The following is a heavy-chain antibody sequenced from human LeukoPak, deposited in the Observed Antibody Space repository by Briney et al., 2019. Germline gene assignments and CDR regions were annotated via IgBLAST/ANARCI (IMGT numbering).Heavy chain of an antibody. D-gene: IGHD7-27*01. J-gene: IGHJ4*02. CDR3: ARDLALLGRNYFDY. CDR2: FSVSDKTT. V-gene: IGHV3-23*01. CDR1: GFTFSSNA. Sequence: GGTLRLSCAASGFTFSSNAMSWVRQAPGKGLEWVSGFSVSDKTTYYADSVKGRFTISRDNSKNTLYLQINSLRAEDTAVYYCARDLALLGRNYFDYWGQGTLVTVSS.